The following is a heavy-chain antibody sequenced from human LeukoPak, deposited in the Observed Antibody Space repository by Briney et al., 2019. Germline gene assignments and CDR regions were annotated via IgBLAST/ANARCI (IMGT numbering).Heavy chain of an antibody. CDR2: IYYSGST. Sequence: PSETLSLTCTVSGGSISSYYWSWIRQPPGKGLEWIGYIYYSGSTYYNPSLKSRVTISVDTSKNQFSLKLSSVTAADTAVYYCARGRRIRNWFDPWGQGTLVTVSS. V-gene: IGHV4-59*08. J-gene: IGHJ5*02. CDR1: GGSISSYY. D-gene: IGHD3-3*02. CDR3: ARGRRIRNWFDP.